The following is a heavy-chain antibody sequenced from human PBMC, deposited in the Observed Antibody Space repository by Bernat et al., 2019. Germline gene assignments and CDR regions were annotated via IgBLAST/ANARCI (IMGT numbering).Heavy chain of an antibody. D-gene: IGHD3-22*01. CDR3: ARDVATWHYCDSSGYYYYYGMDV. CDR2: ISSSSSYI. CDR1: GFTFSSYS. V-gene: IGHV3-21*01. Sequence: EVQLVESGGGLVKPGGSLRLSCAASGFTFSSYSMNWVRQAPGKGLEWVSSISSSSSYIYYADSVKGRFTISSDNAKNSLYLPMDSLRAGDTAVYYCARDVATWHYCDSSGYYYYYGMDVWGQGTTVTVSS. J-gene: IGHJ6*02.